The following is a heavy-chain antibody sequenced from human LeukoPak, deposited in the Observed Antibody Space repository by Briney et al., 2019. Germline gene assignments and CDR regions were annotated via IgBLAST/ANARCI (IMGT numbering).Heavy chain of an antibody. CDR2: IYYSGTT. Sequence: SETLSLTCTVSGGSISSYYWSWIRQPAGKGLEWIGRIYYSGTTNYNPSLKSRVTISVDTSKNHFSLKLSSVTAADTAVYYCARDYYDSRGEAFDIWGLGTMVTVSS. D-gene: IGHD3-22*01. J-gene: IGHJ3*02. CDR3: ARDYYDSRGEAFDI. CDR1: GGSISSYY. V-gene: IGHV4-4*07.